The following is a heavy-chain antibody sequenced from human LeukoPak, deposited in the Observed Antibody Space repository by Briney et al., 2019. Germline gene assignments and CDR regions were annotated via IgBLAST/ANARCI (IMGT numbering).Heavy chain of an antibody. CDR1: GGTFSSSA. CDR2: IIPMFGTR. V-gene: IGHV1-69*01. J-gene: IGHJ4*02. D-gene: IGHD5-18*01. CDR3: AFEGYNYGYN. Sequence: ASVKVSCKASGGTFSSSAISWVRQAPGQGLEWMGGIIPMFGTRNYAQKFQGRVTITADESTSTVYMELSSLRSDDTAIYYCAFEGYNYGYNWGQGTLVTVSS.